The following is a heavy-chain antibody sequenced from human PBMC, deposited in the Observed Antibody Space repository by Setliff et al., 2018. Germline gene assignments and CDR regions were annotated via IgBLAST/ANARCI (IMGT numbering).Heavy chain of an antibody. J-gene: IGHJ4*02. CDR3: AREGGGSGWTPDS. Sequence: PSETLSLTCAVSVYSISRDCHWGWIRQPPGKGLEWIGSIYYNGRSDHNPSFQSRVTMSVDRSKNQFSLNLRAMTAADTAVYYCAREGGGSGWTPDSWGQGTLVTVSS. D-gene: IGHD6-19*01. V-gene: IGHV4-38-2*02. CDR2: IYYNGRS. CDR1: VYSISRDCH.